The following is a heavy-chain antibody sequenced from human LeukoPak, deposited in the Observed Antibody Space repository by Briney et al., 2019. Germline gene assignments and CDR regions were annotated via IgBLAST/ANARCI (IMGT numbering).Heavy chain of an antibody. Sequence: GASVKVSCTASGYTFTSYGISWVRQAPGQGLEWMGWISAYNGNTNYAQKLQGRVTMTTDTSTSTAYMELRSLRSDDTAVYYCARPRYCSSTSCLMPDYWGQGTLVTVSS. CDR3: ARPRYCSSTSCLMPDY. CDR1: GYTFTSYG. J-gene: IGHJ4*02. V-gene: IGHV1-18*04. D-gene: IGHD2-2*01. CDR2: ISAYNGNT.